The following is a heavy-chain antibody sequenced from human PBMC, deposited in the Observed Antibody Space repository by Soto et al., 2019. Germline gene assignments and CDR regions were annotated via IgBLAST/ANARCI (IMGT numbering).Heavy chain of an antibody. CDR3: TRDWEITVSTWSFGGF. CDR1: GGTFSPYT. CDR2: IIPFHGVT. J-gene: IGHJ4*02. Sequence: QVQLVQSGAEVKKPGSSVKVSCKASGGTFSPYTINWVRQAPGQGLEWMGRIIPFHGVTNYAQKFQARVTITADKSTRTAYMALSGLRFEDTAMYYCTRDWEITVSTWSFGGFWGRGTLVTVSS. D-gene: IGHD3-10*01. V-gene: IGHV1-69*08.